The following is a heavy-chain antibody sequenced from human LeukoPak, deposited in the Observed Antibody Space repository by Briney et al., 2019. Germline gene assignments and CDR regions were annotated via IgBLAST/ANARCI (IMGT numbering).Heavy chain of an antibody. CDR3: TSYRYSGSYGIDY. Sequence: GGSLRLSCVGSGFTSIAYALTWARQAPGKGLEWVSGISGGGVTTYYADSVKGRFTISRDNSKNTLYLQMNSLRAEDTAVYYCTSYRYSGSYGIDYWGQGTLVTVSS. CDR1: GFTSIAYA. V-gene: IGHV3-23*01. CDR2: ISGGGVTT. D-gene: IGHD1-26*01. J-gene: IGHJ4*02.